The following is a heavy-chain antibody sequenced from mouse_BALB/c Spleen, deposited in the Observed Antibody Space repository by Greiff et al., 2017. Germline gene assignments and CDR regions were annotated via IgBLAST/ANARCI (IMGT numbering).Heavy chain of an antibody. Sequence: LVKTGASVKISCKASGYSFTGYYMHWVKQSHGKSLEWIGYISCYNGATSYNQKFKGKATFTVDTSSSTAYMQFNSLTSEDSAVYYCARSHYGSSCRFDYWGQGTTLTVSS. CDR2: ISCYNGAT. J-gene: IGHJ2*01. V-gene: IGHV1S34*01. CDR1: GYSFTGYY. CDR3: ARSHYGSSCRFDY. D-gene: IGHD1-1*01.